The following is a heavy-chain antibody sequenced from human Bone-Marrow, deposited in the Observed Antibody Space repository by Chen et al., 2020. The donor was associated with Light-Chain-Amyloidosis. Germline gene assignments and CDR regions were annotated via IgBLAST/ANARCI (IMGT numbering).Heavy chain of an antibody. J-gene: IGHJ6*02. CDR1: GFTFISYG. V-gene: IGHV3-33*01. Sequence: QVQLVESGGAVVQPGRSRSLPCAASGFTFISYGMHWVRQAPGKGLEWVAVIWYDGSNKYYADSVKGRFTISRDNSKNTLYLQMNSLRAEDTAVYYCARSPFDSSSSLYYYYYGMDVWGQGTTVTVSS. D-gene: IGHD6-6*01. CDR2: IWYDGSNK. CDR3: ARSPFDSSSSLYYYYYGMDV.